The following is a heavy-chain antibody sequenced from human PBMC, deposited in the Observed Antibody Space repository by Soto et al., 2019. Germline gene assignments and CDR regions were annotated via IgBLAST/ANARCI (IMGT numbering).Heavy chain of an antibody. CDR1: GYTFTSYY. CDR2: INPSGGST. CDR3: ARVRRWFGEAYDY. D-gene: IGHD3-10*01. J-gene: IGHJ4*02. V-gene: IGHV1-46*01. Sequence: ASVKVSCKASGYTFTSYYMHWVRQAPGQGLEWMGIINPSGGSTSYAQKFQGRVTMTRNTSISTAYMELSSLRSEDTAVYYCARVRRWFGEAYDYWGQGTLVTVSS.